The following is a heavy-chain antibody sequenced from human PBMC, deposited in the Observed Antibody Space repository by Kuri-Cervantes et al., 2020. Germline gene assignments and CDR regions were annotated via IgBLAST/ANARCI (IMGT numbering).Heavy chain of an antibody. CDR2: INPSGGST. D-gene: IGHD6-13*01. CDR1: GYTFTSYY. Sequence: ASVKVSCKASGYTFTSYYMHWVRQAPGQGLEWMGIINPSGGSTSYAQKFQGRVTMTRDTSTSTVYMELSSLRAEDTAIYYCAKEPSAGGTPYFDSWGQGTLVTVSS. V-gene: IGHV1-46*01. J-gene: IGHJ4*02. CDR3: AKEPSAGGTPYFDS.